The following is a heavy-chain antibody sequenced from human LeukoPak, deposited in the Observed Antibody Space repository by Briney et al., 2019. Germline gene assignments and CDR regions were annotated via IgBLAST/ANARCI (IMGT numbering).Heavy chain of an antibody. D-gene: IGHD3-10*01. Sequence: PSETLSLTXTVSGGSISSSSYYWGRIGQPPGRGLEWIESIYYSGSAYYNPSLKSRVTISVDTSKNQFSLKLSSVTAADTAMYYCVIRGHAFDIWGQGTMVTVSS. CDR1: GGSISSSSYY. J-gene: IGHJ3*02. V-gene: IGHV4-39*01. CDR2: IYYSGSA. CDR3: VIRGHAFDI.